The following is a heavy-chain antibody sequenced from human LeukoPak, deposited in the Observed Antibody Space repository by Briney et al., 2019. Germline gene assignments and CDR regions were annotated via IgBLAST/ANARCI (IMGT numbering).Heavy chain of an antibody. CDR3: ARELPFDY. Sequence: GGSLRLSCAASGFTFSNYCMHWVRQAPGKGLVWVSRIKSDGSRTDYADSVKGRFTISRDNAKNTLYLQMNSLRAEDTAVYYCARELPFDYWGQGTLVTVSS. J-gene: IGHJ4*02. CDR1: GFTFSNYC. CDR2: IKSDGSRT. D-gene: IGHD2-15*01. V-gene: IGHV3-74*01.